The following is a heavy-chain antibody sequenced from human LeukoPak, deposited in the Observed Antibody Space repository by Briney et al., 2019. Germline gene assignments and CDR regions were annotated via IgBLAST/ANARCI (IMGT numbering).Heavy chain of an antibody. Sequence: GESLKISCKGSGYSVSSYWIGWVRQMPGKGLEWMGIIYPGDSDTRYSPSFQGQVTISADKSISTAYLQWSGLKASDTAMYYCARQPSYYASSNYWGQGTLVTVSS. CDR2: IYPGDSDT. CDR3: ARQPSYYASSNY. D-gene: IGHD3-22*01. J-gene: IGHJ4*02. V-gene: IGHV5-51*01. CDR1: GYSVSSYW.